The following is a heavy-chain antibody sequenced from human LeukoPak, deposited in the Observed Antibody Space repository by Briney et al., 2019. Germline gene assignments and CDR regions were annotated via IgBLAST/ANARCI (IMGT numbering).Heavy chain of an antibody. D-gene: IGHD6-19*01. CDR3: ARGYSSGWYGAFDI. J-gene: IGHJ3*02. Sequence: GSSVKVSCKASGGTFSSYAISWVRQAPGQGLEGMGGIIHIFGTANYAQKFQGRVTITTDDSTSTAYLELSSLRSEDTAVYYCARGYSSGWYGAFDIWGQGTMVTVSS. CDR2: IIHIFGTA. V-gene: IGHV1-69*05. CDR1: GGTFSSYA.